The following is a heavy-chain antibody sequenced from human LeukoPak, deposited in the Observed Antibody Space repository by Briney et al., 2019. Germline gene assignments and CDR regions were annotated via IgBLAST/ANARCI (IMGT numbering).Heavy chain of an antibody. J-gene: IGHJ4*02. CDR1: GGSISSGSYY. V-gene: IGHV4-61*02. CDR3: ARAFFGYSSSAVGD. Sequence: TLSLTCTVSGGSISSGSYYWSWIRQPAGKGLEWIGRIYTSGSTNYNPSLKSRVTISVDTSKNQFSLKLSSVTAADTAVYYCARAFFGYSSSAVGDWGQGTLVTVSS. CDR2: IYTSGST. D-gene: IGHD6-6*01.